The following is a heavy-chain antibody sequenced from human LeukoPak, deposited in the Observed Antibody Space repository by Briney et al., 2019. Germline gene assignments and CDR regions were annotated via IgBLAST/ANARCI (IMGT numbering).Heavy chain of an antibody. J-gene: IGHJ6*02. D-gene: IGHD6-19*01. CDR1: GFTFSSYS. CDR2: ISSSSSTI. V-gene: IGHV3-48*01. CDR3: ARMEQSTYYYYGMDV. Sequence: PGGSLRLSCAASGFTFSSYSMNWVRQAPGKGLEWVSYISSSSSTIYYADSVKGRFTISRDNAKNSLYLRMNSLRAEDTAVYYCARMEQSTYYYYGMDVWGQGTTVTVSS.